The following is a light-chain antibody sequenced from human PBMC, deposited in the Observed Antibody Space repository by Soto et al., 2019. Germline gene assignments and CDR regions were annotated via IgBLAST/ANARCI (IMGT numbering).Light chain of an antibody. CDR3: AVWDDNLNGHVV. CDR1: SSNIENKA. J-gene: IGLJ2*01. V-gene: IGLV1-36*01. Sequence: QSVLTQPPSVSEAPRQRVTISFSGSSSNIENKAVNWYQQFPGKAPKLLPSGVSDRFSGSKSGTSASLAISGLQSEDETDYCCAVWDDNLNGHVVFGGGTKLTVL.